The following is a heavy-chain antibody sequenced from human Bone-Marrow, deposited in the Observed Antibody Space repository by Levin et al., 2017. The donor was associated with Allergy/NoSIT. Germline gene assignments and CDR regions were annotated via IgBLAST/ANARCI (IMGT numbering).Heavy chain of an antibody. CDR2: IIPVVDKA. V-gene: IGHV1-69*04. CDR3: ARDGYDVYFDY. Sequence: EASVKVSCKASGDTSSTYSIGWVRQAPGQGLEWMGRIIPVVDKAHYAQKFQGRVTITADKVTNTVYMQLNNLRYDDTAVYYCARDGYDVYFDYWGQGTPVTVSS. D-gene: IGHD5-12*01. CDR1: GDTSSTYS. J-gene: IGHJ4*02.